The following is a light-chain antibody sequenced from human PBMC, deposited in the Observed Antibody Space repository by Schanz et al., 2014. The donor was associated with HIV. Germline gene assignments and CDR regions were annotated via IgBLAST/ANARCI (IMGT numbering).Light chain of an antibody. CDR1: QNIGKW. CDR2: QAS. V-gene: IGKV1-5*03. Sequence: DIQMTQSPSTLSASVGDRVTLTCRASQNIGKWLTWYQQKPGKPPNLLIYQASTLEIGVSSRFSGSGSGTEFTLTISSLQPDDFATYYCQQYDSSSWTFGQGTKVETK. J-gene: IGKJ1*01. CDR3: QQYDSSSWT.